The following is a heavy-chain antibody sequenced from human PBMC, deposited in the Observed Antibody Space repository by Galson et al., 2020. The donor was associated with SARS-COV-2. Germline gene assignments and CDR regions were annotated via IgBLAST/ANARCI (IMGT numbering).Heavy chain of an antibody. CDR2: IWYDGSNK. CDR1: GFTFSSYG. Sequence: GGSLRLSCAASGFTFSSYGMHWVRQAPGKGLEWVAVIWYDGSNKYYADSVKGRFTISRDNSKNTLYLQMNSLRAEDTAVYYCAKDAGLRPYFDYWGQGTLVTVSS. D-gene: IGHD4-17*01. CDR3: AKDAGLRPYFDY. J-gene: IGHJ4*02. V-gene: IGHV3-33*06.